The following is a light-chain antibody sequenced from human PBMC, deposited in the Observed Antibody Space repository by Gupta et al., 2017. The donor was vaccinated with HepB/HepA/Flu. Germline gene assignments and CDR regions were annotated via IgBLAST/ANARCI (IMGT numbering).Light chain of an antibody. CDR3: NSRDSSGDHLV. CDR2: GED. J-gene: IGLJ1*01. CDR1: SLRSRY. V-gene: IGLV3-19*01. Sequence: SSELTQDPTVSVALGQTVRITCQGDSLRSRYDSWSQQKPGQGPILLIFGEDNRTSGIPDRFSGSRSGTTASFTITGAQAEDEADYYCNSRDSSGDHLVFGPGTRLTVL.